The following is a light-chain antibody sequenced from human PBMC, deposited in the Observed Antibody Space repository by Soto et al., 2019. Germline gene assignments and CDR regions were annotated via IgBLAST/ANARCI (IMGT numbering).Light chain of an antibody. V-gene: IGKV1-9*01. CDR3: QQRNSYPIT. CDR2: TVS. Sequence: IQLTQSPSSLSASVGDRVTITCRASQGISSYLAWYQHKPGKAPKLLISTVSTLQSGVPSRFSGSGSGTDFTLTISSLQPEDFATYYCQQRNSYPITFGQGTRLEIK. J-gene: IGKJ5*01. CDR1: QGISSY.